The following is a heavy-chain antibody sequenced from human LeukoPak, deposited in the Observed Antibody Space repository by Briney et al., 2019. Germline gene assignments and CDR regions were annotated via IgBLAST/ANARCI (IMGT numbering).Heavy chain of an antibody. Sequence: PSETLSLTCTVSGGSISSYYWSWIRQLPGKGLEWIGYIYYSGSTNYNPSLKSRVTISVDTSKNQFSLKLSSVTAADTAVYYCARMYSSGWYGFYYMDVWGKGTTVTVSS. CDR1: GGSISSYY. CDR2: IYYSGST. V-gene: IGHV4-59*01. CDR3: ARMYSSGWYGFYYMDV. D-gene: IGHD6-19*01. J-gene: IGHJ6*03.